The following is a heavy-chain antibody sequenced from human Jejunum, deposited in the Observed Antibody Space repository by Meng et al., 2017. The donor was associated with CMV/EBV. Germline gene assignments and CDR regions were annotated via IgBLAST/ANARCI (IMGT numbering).Heavy chain of an antibody. CDR1: GWSISSGDYY. V-gene: IGHV4-30-4*01. Sequence: QVQVQESGLGLVKPSQTLSLTCSVSGWSISSGDYYWSWIRQSPEKGLELICFIYYSGASYSTPSLRSRVTMSMDTSTNQFSLRLNSVTAADTGVYFCARDRGYSSGWGVFDYWGRGTLVTVSS. CDR3: ARDRGYSSGWGVFDY. CDR2: IYYSGAS. J-gene: IGHJ4*02. D-gene: IGHD6-19*01.